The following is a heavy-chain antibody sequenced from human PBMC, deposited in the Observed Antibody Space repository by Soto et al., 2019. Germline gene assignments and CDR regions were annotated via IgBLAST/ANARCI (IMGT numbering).Heavy chain of an antibody. Sequence: SETLSLTCTFSGGSISSGGYYWSWIRQHPGKGLEWIGYIYYSGSTYYNPSLKSRVTISVDTSKNQFSLKLSSVTAAGTAVYYCARGIAAAGTPIVYGMDVWGQGTTVTVS. CDR1: GGSISSGGYY. V-gene: IGHV4-31*03. J-gene: IGHJ6*02. D-gene: IGHD6-13*01. CDR2: IYYSGST. CDR3: ARGIAAAGTPIVYGMDV.